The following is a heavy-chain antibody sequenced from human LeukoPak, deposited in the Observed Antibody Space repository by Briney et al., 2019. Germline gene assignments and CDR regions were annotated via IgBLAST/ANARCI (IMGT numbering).Heavy chain of an antibody. Sequence: PSETLSLTCTVSGGSLSSGGYYWSCIRQPAGKGLECIGRIYTNGNTNYNPSLKSRVTISVDTSKNQFSLNLSSVTAADTAVYYCARYSTYCDCTSCYQFDLWGQGTLVTVSS. V-gene: IGHV4-61*02. CDR1: GGSLSSGGYY. CDR3: ARYSTYCDCTSCYQFDL. CDR2: IYTNGNT. J-gene: IGHJ5*02. D-gene: IGHD2-2*01.